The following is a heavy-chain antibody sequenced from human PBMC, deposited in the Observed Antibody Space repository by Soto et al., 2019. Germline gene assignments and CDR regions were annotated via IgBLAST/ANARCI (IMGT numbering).Heavy chain of an antibody. CDR1: GFTFSGSA. J-gene: IGHJ4*02. V-gene: IGHV3-73*01. Sequence: EVQLVESGGVSVQPGGSLKLSCAASGFTFSGSAMHWVRQASGKGLEWIGRVSSKANNYATLYAASVEGRFTISRDDSKKTAYLQMNRLKTEDTAVYYCTRLSYTNSWLFDYWGQGTLVTVSS. D-gene: IGHD6-13*01. CDR3: TRLSYTNSWLFDY. CDR2: VSSKANNYAT.